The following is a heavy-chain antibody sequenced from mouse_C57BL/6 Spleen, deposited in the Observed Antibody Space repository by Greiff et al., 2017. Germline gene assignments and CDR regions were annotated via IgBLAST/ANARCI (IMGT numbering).Heavy chain of an antibody. Sequence: QVHVKQSGAELARPGASVKLSCKASGYTFTSYGISWVKQRTGQGLEWIGEIYPRSGNTYYNEKFKGKATLTADKSSSTAYMELRSLTSEDSAVYFCARSVDYLYAMDYWGQGTSVTVSS. CDR3: ARSVDYLYAMDY. J-gene: IGHJ4*01. CDR2: IYPRSGNT. CDR1: GYTFTSYG. D-gene: IGHD2-4*01. V-gene: IGHV1-81*01.